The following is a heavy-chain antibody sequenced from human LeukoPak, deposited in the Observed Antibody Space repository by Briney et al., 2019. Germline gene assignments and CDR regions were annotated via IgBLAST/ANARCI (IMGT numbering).Heavy chain of an antibody. CDR3: AIWASGNY. Sequence: GESLKISCAASGFTFSNFGMNWVRQAPGRGLEWVANMDPSGSQKRCVDSVKGRFTISKDNPGTSLYLEMNSLRTEDTAIYYCAIWASGNYWGQGTLVTVSS. D-gene: IGHD3-10*01. V-gene: IGHV3-7*01. CDR1: GFTFSNFG. J-gene: IGHJ4*02. CDR2: MDPSGSQK.